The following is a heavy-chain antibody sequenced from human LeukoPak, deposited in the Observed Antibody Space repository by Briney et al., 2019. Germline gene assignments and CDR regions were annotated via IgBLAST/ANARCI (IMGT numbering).Heavy chain of an antibody. Sequence: GGSLRLSCGASGFTFGDYLMDWVRQTPGKGLEWVARIRVKASSYTTEYAASVEGRFIISRDDSKSSLYLQMNSLKSEDTVVYYCAAGARGSAPFDYWGQGTPVTVSS. D-gene: IGHD6-19*01. CDR3: AAGARGSAPFDY. V-gene: IGHV3-72*01. J-gene: IGHJ4*02. CDR1: GFTFGDYL. CDR2: IRVKASSYTT.